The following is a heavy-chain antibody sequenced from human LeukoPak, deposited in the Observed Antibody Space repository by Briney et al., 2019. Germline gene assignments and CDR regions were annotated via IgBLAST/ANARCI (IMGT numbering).Heavy chain of an antibody. V-gene: IGHV4-4*07. CDR3: ARAAPGRDGADEFDY. CDR2: IYNSGSP. D-gene: IGHD4/OR15-4a*01. J-gene: IGHJ4*02. Sequence: PSETLSLTCTVSGASITDYFWSWIRQPAGKRLEWIGRIYNSGSPNYNPSLESRATMSVDTSKNQFSLNLNSVTAADTAVYYCARAAPGRDGADEFDYWGQGTLVTVSS. CDR1: GASITDYF.